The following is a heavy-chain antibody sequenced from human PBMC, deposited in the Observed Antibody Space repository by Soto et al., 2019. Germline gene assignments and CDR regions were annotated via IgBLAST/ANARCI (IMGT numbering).Heavy chain of an antibody. Sequence: QVQLVESGGGVVQPGRSLRLSCAASGFTFSSYAMHWVRQAPGKGLEWVAVISYDGSNKYYADSVKGRFTISRDNXKNTLYLQMNSLRAEDTAVYYCARDLGRMVGATDYWGQGTLVTVSS. V-gene: IGHV3-30-3*01. CDR3: ARDLGRMVGATDY. J-gene: IGHJ4*02. D-gene: IGHD1-26*01. CDR2: ISYDGSNK. CDR1: GFTFSSYA.